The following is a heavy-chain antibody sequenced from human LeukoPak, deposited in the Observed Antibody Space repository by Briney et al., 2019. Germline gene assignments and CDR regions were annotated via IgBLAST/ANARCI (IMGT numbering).Heavy chain of an antibody. Sequence: GASVKFLCKTSGYLFNSYYINWARHPTGQGLECMECLNPNSGTTGYAQRFQGRVTITRNTSISTAYMELSSLRSEDTAVYYCARAGYCSSSNCRSWFDPWGQGTLVTVSS. CDR3: ARAGYCSSSNCRSWFDP. V-gene: IGHV1-8*03. CDR2: LNPNSGTT. CDR1: GYLFNSYY. D-gene: IGHD2-2*01. J-gene: IGHJ5*02.